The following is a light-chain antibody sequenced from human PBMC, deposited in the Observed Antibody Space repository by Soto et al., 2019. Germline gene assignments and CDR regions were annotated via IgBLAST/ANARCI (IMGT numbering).Light chain of an antibody. CDR3: CSYAGSSTFVV. J-gene: IGLJ2*01. V-gene: IGLV2-23*03. CDR1: SSDVGSYNL. CDR2: EGS. Sequence: QSALTQPASVSGSPGQSITISCTGTSSDVGSYNLVSWYQRHPGKAPKLVIYEGSKRPSGVSNRFSGSKSGNTASLTISGLQAEDVAEYYCCSYAGSSTFVVFGGGTKSPS.